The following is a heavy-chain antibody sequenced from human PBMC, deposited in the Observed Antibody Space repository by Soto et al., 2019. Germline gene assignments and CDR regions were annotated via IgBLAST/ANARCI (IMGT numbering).Heavy chain of an antibody. CDR2: IWYDGSNK. CDR1: GFNFSSYG. CDR3: ARGPPMVRGATYYYYGMDV. D-gene: IGHD3-10*01. V-gene: IGHV3-33*01. J-gene: IGHJ6*02. Sequence: PGGSLRLSCAASGFNFSSYGMHWVRQAPGKGLEWVAVIWYDGSNKYYADSVKGRFTISRDNSKNTLYLQMNSLRAEDTAVYYCARGPPMVRGATYYYYGMDVWGQGTTVTVSS.